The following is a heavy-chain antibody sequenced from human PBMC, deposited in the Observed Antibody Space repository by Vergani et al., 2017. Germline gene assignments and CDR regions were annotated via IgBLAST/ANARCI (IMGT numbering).Heavy chain of an antibody. V-gene: IGHV4-4*02. D-gene: IGHD3-22*01. CDR1: GGSISSDNW. J-gene: IGHJ6*02. CDR3: ARVRRDDSSGYYYYYGMDV. CDR2: IHRSRST. Sequence: QVQLQQWGPGLVTPSGTLSLTCAVYGGSISSDNWWNWVRQAPGKGLQWIGEIHRSRSTNYNPSFRRRVTISLDKSKNQFSLKLSSVTAADTAVYYCARVRRDDSSGYYYYYGMDVWGQGTTVTVSS.